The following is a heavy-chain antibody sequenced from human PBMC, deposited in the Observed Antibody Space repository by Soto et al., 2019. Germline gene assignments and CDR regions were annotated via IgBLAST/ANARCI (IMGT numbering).Heavy chain of an antibody. CDR1: GYPFTTYY. V-gene: IGHV1-2*02. Sequence: HVQLVQSGTEGKKPGASVRVSCMVSGYPFTTYYIHWVRQAPGQGLEWMGWIDPRSGGTVYEQKFQGRVTMTRDTSISTVYMDLSGLTSDDTALYYCATDGYGICPYWGQVSLVTVSS. CDR2: IDPRSGGT. J-gene: IGHJ4*02. D-gene: IGHD5-18*01. CDR3: ATDGYGICPY.